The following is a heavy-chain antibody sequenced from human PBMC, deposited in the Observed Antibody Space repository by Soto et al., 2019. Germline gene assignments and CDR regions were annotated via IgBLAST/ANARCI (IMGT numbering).Heavy chain of an antibody. CDR1: GFDASVNC. Sequence: EVQLVESGGTLVQPGGSLKLSCAASGFDASVNCMTWVRQAPGKGLEWVTAINNAGTTFYADSVKGRFSISRDDSKTTLYLQMNSLRGEDTAMYYCVRENYSYGMDVWGQGTAVTVSS. CDR3: VRENYSYGMDV. V-gene: IGHV3-66*01. J-gene: IGHJ6*02. CDR2: INNAGTT.